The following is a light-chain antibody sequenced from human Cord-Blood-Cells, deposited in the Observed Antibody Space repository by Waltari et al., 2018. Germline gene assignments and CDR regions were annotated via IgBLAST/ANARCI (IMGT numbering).Light chain of an antibody. J-gene: IGKJ1*01. CDR2: AAS. V-gene: IGKV1-39*01. CDR1: QSISSY. Sequence: DIHMTQSPSSLSASVADSVTITCRASQSISSYLNWYQQKPEKAPKLLIYAASSLQSGVPSRFSGSGSGTDFTLTISSLQPEDFATYYCQQSYSTPRTFGQGTKVEIK. CDR3: QQSYSTPRT.